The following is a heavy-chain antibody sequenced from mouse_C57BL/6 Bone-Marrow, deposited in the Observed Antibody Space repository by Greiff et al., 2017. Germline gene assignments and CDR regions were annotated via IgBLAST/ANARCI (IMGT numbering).Heavy chain of an antibody. J-gene: IGHJ3*01. CDR2: IYPGSGST. D-gene: IGHD2-3*01. CDR3: ARFEGYYGWFAY. Sequence: QVQLQQPGAELVKPGASVKMSCKASGYTFTSYWITWVKQRPGQGLEWIGDIYPGSGSTNYNEKFKSKATLTVDTSSSTAYMQLSSLTSEDSAVYYCARFEGYYGWFAYGGQGTLVTVSA. V-gene: IGHV1-55*01. CDR1: GYTFTSYW.